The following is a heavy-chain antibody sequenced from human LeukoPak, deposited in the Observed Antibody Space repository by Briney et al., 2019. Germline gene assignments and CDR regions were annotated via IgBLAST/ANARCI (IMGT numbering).Heavy chain of an antibody. CDR3: TRGDSNRWHKFDY. J-gene: IGHJ4*02. CDR2: TYYRFNWYT. V-gene: IGHV6-1*01. D-gene: IGHD3-22*01. CDR1: GDSVSSNSAS. Sequence: SQTLSLTCAISGDSVSSNSASWNWIRQSPSRGLEWLGRTYYRFNWYTDYAASVKSRVTINADTSKNQFSLQLNSVTPEDTAVYYCTRGDSNRWHKFDYWGQGALVTASS.